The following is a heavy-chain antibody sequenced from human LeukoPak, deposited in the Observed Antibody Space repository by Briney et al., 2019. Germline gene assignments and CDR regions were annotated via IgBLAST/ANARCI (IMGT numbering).Heavy chain of an antibody. V-gene: IGHV3-23*01. J-gene: IGHJ4*02. CDR1: GFTFSSYA. D-gene: IGHD5-18*01. CDR2: ISGSGGST. CDR3: AKQGRRGYSYARSYYFDY. Sequence: GGSLRLSCAASGFTFSSYAMSWVRQAPGKGLEWVSAISGSGGSTYYADSVKGRLTISRDNSKNTLYLQMNSLRAEDTAVYYCAKQGRRGYSYARSYYFDYWGQGTLVTVSS.